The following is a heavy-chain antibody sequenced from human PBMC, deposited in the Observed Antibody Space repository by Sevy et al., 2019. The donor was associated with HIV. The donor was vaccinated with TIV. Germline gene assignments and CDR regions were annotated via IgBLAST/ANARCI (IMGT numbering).Heavy chain of an antibody. Sequence: GGSLRLSCAASGFGFNIYTMHWVRQAPGKGLEWVASISSVGTFIYYADSVKGRFTISRDDARDSLYVQMNSLRAEDTAIYYCARDLLAVTGTVYFDLWGQGALVNVSS. CDR2: ISSVGTFI. D-gene: IGHD6-19*01. J-gene: IGHJ4*02. V-gene: IGHV3-21*01. CDR1: GFGFNIYT. CDR3: ARDLLAVTGTVYFDL.